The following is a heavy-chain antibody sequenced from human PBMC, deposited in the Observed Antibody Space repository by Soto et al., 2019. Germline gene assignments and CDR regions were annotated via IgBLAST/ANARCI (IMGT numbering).Heavy chain of an antibody. D-gene: IGHD6-19*01. V-gene: IGHV3-11*06. Sequence: QVQLVESGGGLVKPGGSLRLSCAASGFTFSDYYMSWIRQAPGKGLEWVSYISSSSSYTNYADSVKGRFTISRDNAKNSLYLQMNSLRAEDTAVYYCARDAPQYSSGWYEGGDYWGQGTLVTVSS. CDR1: GFTFSDYY. CDR3: ARDAPQYSSGWYEGGDY. CDR2: ISSSSSYT. J-gene: IGHJ4*02.